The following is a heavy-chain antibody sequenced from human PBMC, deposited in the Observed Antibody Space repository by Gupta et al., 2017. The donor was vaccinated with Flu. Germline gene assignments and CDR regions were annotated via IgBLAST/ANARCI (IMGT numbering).Heavy chain of an antibody. CDR2: ISAYNGNT. J-gene: IGHJ4*02. CDR3: ARGYCSGGSCTGFDY. D-gene: IGHD2-15*01. V-gene: IGHV1-18*01. Sequence: APGQGLEWMGWISAYNGNTNYAQKLQGRVTMTTDTSTSTAYMELRSRRSDDTAVYYCARGYCSGGSCTGFDYWGQGTLVTVSS.